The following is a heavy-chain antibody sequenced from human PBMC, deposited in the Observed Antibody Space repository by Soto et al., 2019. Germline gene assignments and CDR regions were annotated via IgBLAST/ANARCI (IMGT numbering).Heavy chain of an antibody. CDR2: IYYSGST. V-gene: IGHV4-30-4*01. Sequence: QVQLQESGPGLVKPSQTLSLTCTVSGGSISSGDYYWSWIRQPPGKGLEWIGYIYYSGSTYYNPSLKSRVTISVDTSKNQFSLKLSSVTAADTAVYYCAREASYYYDSSGYYRDYWGQGTLVTVSS. CDR1: GGSISSGDYY. CDR3: AREASYYYDSSGYYRDY. D-gene: IGHD3-22*01. J-gene: IGHJ4*02.